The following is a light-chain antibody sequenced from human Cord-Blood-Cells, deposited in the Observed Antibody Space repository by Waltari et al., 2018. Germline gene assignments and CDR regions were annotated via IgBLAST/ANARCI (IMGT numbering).Light chain of an antibody. J-gene: IGKJ3*01. CDR3: QQRSNWPVT. V-gene: IGKV3-11*01. CDR1: QSVSSY. CDR2: DAS. Sequence: EIVLTQSPATLSLSPGERATLSGRASQSVSSYLAWYQRKPGQAPRLLIYDASNRATGIPARFSGSGSGTDFTLTISSLEPEDFAVYYCQQRSNWPVTFGPGTKVDIK.